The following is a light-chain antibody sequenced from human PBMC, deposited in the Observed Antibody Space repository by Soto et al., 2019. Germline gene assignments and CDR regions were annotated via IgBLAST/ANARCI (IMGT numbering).Light chain of an antibody. V-gene: IGLV2-11*01. CDR3: SSYAGSSNV. J-gene: IGLJ1*01. CDR1: SSDVGGYNY. Sequence: QSVLTQPRSVSGSPGQSVTISCTGTSSDVGGYNYVSWYQQHPGKAPKLMIYDVTTRPSGVPDRFSGSKSGNTASLTISGLQAEDEADYYCSSYAGSSNVFGTGTKATVL. CDR2: DVT.